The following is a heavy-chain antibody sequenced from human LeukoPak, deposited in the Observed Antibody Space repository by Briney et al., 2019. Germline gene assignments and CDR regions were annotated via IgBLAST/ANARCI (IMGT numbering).Heavy chain of an antibody. CDR3: ARDPIHYYDSSGYLDY. Sequence: GGSLRLSCAASGFTVSSNYVSWVRQAPGKGLEWVSSISSSSSFIYYADSVKGRFTISRDNAKNSLYLQMNSLRAEDTAVYYCARDPIHYYDSSGYLDYWGQGTLVTVSS. V-gene: IGHV3-21*01. J-gene: IGHJ4*02. D-gene: IGHD3-22*01. CDR2: ISSSSSFI. CDR1: GFTVSSNY.